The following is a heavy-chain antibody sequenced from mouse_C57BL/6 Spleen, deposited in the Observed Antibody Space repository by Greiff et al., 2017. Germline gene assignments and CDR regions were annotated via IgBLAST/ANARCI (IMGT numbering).Heavy chain of an antibody. CDR3: ARGGTVVTYYAMDY. Sequence: VQLQQPGAELVMPGASVKLSCKASGYTFTSYWMHWVKQRPGQGLEWIGEIDPSDSYTNYNQKFKGKSTLTVDKSSSTAYMQRSSLTSEDSAVYYGARGGTVVTYYAMDYWGQGTSVTVSS. J-gene: IGHJ4*01. D-gene: IGHD1-1*01. V-gene: IGHV1-69*01. CDR2: IDPSDSYT. CDR1: GYTFTSYW.